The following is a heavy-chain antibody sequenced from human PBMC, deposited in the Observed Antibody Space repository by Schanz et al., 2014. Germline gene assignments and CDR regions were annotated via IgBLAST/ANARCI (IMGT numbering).Heavy chain of an antibody. D-gene: IGHD1-1*01. V-gene: IGHV1-2*02. Sequence: QVRLVQSGAEAGEPGASVKVSCKAPGYMFDTYGFAWVRPAPGQGLEWMGVTNPNGGAEFAQKFQGRISMTRDTSTTTFYMELSSLTSDDTAVYFCARDVGRPGHFWYFDLWGRGTLVTVSS. CDR3: ARDVGRPGHFWYFDL. CDR1: GYMFDTYG. CDR2: TNPNGGA. J-gene: IGHJ2*01.